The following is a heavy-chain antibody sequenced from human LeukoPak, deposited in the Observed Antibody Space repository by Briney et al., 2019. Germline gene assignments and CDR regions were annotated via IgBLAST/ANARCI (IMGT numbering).Heavy chain of an antibody. CDR1: GYTFTGYY. Sequence: ASVKVSCKASGYTFTGYYMHWVRQAPGQGLEWMGWINPNSGGTNYAQKFQGRVTMTRDTSISTAYMELSRLRSDDTAVYYCARDETSDNGFDYWGQGTLVTVSS. V-gene: IGHV1-2*02. J-gene: IGHJ4*02. CDR2: INPNSGGT. CDR3: ARDETSDNGFDY. D-gene: IGHD2-8*01.